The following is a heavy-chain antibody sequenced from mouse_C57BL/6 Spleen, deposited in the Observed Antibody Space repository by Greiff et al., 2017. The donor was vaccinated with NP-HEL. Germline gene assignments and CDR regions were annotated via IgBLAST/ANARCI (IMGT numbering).Heavy chain of an antibody. Sequence: QVQLQQPGAELVKPGASVKLSCKASGYTFTSYWMHWVKQRPGQGLEWIGMIHPNSGSTNYNEKFKSKATLTVDKSSSTAYMQLSSLTSEDPAVYYCARDNGSSYAWFAYWGQGTLVTVSA. D-gene: IGHD1-1*01. V-gene: IGHV1-64*01. CDR1: GYTFTSYW. J-gene: IGHJ3*01. CDR3: ARDNGSSYAWFAY. CDR2: IHPNSGST.